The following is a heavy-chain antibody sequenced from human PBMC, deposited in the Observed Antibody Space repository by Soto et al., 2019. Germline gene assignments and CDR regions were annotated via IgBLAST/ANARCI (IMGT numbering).Heavy chain of an antibody. V-gene: IGHV4-59*12. CDR3: ARKMPTMIVVVIQNWFDP. CDR2: IHYSGST. D-gene: IGHD3-22*01. J-gene: IGHJ5*02. CDR1: GDSISSYY. Sequence: PSETLSLTCTVSGDSISSYYWSWIRQPPGKGLEWIGYIHYSGSTNYNPSLKSRVTISVDTSKNQFSLKLSSVTAADTAVYYCARKMPTMIVVVIQNWFDPWGQGTLVTVSS.